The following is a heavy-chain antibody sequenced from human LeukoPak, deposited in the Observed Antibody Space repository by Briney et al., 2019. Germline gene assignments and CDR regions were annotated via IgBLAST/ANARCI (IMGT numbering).Heavy chain of an antibody. CDR1: GFTFTSSA. CDR2: IVVGSGNT. D-gene: IGHD3-10*01. V-gene: IGHV1-58*01. J-gene: IGHJ6*03. CDR3: ARDPLMGYYYMDV. Sequence: SVKVSCKASGFTFTSSAVQWVRQARGQRLEWIGWIVVGSGNTNYAQKFQERVTITRDMSTSTAYMELSSLRSEDTAVYYCARDPLMGYYYMDVWGKGTTVTVSS.